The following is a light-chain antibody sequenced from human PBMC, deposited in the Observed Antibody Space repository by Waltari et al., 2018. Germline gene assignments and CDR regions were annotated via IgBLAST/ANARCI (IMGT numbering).Light chain of an antibody. Sequence: EIVMTQSPATLSVSPGERATLSCRASQSVSTNLAWYQQKPGQAPRLLIYGASTGATGIPARFSGSGSGTEFTLTISSLQSEDFAVYYCQQYNNWPQTFGPGTKVEIK. V-gene: IGKV3-15*01. CDR2: GAS. J-gene: IGKJ1*01. CDR3: QQYNNWPQT. CDR1: QSVSTN.